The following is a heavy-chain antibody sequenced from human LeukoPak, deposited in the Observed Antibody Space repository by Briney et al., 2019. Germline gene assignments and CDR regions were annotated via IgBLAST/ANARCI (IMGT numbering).Heavy chain of an antibody. J-gene: IGHJ4*02. D-gene: IGHD5-18*01. CDR1: GFTFSNPW. V-gene: IGHV3-15*01. CDR2: IKSKTEGGTT. Sequence: GGSLGLSCAASGFTFSNPWVNWLRQAPGKGLEWVGHIKSKTEGGTTDYAAPVKGRFTISRDDSQNTLYLQMDSLKTEDTAVYYCTTEYTHGGPVYWGQGTLVTVSS. CDR3: TTEYTHGGPVY.